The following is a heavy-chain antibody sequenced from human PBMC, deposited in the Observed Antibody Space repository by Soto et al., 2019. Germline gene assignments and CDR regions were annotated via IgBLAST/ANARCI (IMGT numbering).Heavy chain of an antibody. J-gene: IGHJ4*02. CDR2: ISGLNGNT. D-gene: IGHD3-10*01. Sequence: QVHLVQSGVEVKKPGASVKVSCKASGYSFSTYGISWVRQAPGQGLEGMGWISGLNGNTNYAQNLQGRVTMTTDTSRSTEYMELRSLGFDDTAMYYWARDLFGEDGAGYFDYWGQGTLVPVSS. V-gene: IGHV1-18*01. CDR1: GYSFSTYG. CDR3: ARDLFGEDGAGYFDY.